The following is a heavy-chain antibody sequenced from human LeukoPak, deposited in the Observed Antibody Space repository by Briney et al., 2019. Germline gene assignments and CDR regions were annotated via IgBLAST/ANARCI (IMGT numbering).Heavy chain of an antibody. V-gene: IGHV1-2*02. Sequence: ASVKVSCKASGYTFTGYYMHWVRQAPGQGLEWMGWINPNSGGTNYAQKFQGRVTMTRDTSISTAYMELSRLRSDDTAEYYCARHSGSRPYYFDYWGQGTLVTVTS. CDR2: INPNSGGT. CDR3: ARHSGSRPYYFDY. D-gene: IGHD1-26*01. CDR1: GYTFTGYY. J-gene: IGHJ4*02.